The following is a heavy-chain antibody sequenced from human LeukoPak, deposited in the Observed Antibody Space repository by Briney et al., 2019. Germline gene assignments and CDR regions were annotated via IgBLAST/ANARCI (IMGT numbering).Heavy chain of an antibody. V-gene: IGHV4-4*07. CDR3: AREELWPYYFEY. CDR2: IYSSGST. Sequence: PSETLSFTCTVSGGSISSYYWTWIRQPAGKGLEWIGRIYSSGSTNFNPSLKSRVTMSVDMSKNQFSLRLSSVTAADTAVYYCAREELWPYYFEYWGQGTLVIVSS. D-gene: IGHD3-16*01. CDR1: GGSISSYY. J-gene: IGHJ4*02.